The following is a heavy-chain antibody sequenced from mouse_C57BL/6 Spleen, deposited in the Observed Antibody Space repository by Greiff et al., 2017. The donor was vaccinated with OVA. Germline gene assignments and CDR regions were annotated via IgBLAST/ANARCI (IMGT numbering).Heavy chain of an antibody. CDR2: INPGSGGT. Sequence: QVKLKESGAELVRPGTSVKVSCKASGYAFTNYLIEWVKQRPGQGLEWIGVINPGSGGTNYNEKFKGKATLTADKSSSTAYMQLSSLTSEDSAVYFCARRAQATGYYFDYWGQGTTLTVSS. J-gene: IGHJ2*01. D-gene: IGHD3-2*02. V-gene: IGHV1-54*01. CDR3: ARRAQATGYYFDY. CDR1: GYAFTNYL.